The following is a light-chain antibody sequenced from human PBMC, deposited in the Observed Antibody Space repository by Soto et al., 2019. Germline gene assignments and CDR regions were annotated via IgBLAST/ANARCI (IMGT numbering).Light chain of an antibody. CDR2: TPS. V-gene: IGKV1-8*01. CDR3: QQYFSYPLT. Sequence: AIRMTQSPSSFSASTGDRVTITCRASQGISSHLAWYQLKPGKPPRLLIYTPSYLESGVPSRFSGSGSGTDFTLTISSLQSEDFAVYYCQQYFSYPLTFGGGTKVEIK. CDR1: QGISSH. J-gene: IGKJ4*01.